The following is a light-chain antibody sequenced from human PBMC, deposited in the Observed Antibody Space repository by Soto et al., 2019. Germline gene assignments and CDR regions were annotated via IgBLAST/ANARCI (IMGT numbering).Light chain of an antibody. CDR2: KAS. J-gene: IGKJ4*01. V-gene: IGKV1-5*03. Sequence: EIQMTQSPSTLSGSVGDRVTITCRASQTISSWLAWYQQKPGKAPKLLIYKASGLEIGVPSRFSGSGSGTEITLTISSLQPDDFATYYCQQYHNYSPLTFGGGTKV. CDR3: QQYHNYSPLT. CDR1: QTISSW.